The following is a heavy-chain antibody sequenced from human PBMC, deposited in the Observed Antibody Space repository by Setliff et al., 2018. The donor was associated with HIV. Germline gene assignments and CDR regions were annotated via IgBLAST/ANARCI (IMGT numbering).Heavy chain of an antibody. J-gene: IGHJ1*01. Sequence: ASVKVSCKASGGNFRFYAFSWVRQAPGQGLEWMGWIGSYSGYTIYAQKFQDRLTMTTDTSTTTATMELRSLRSDDTAMYYCATDSGYSSTWYPEAFQHWGQGTVVTVSS. CDR3: ATDSGYSSTWYPEAFQH. CDR1: GGNFRFYA. D-gene: IGHD6-13*01. V-gene: IGHV1-18*01. CDR2: IGSYSGYT.